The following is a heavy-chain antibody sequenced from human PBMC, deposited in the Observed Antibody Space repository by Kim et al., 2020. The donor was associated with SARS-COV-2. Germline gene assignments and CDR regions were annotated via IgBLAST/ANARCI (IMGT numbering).Heavy chain of an antibody. J-gene: IGHJ4*02. V-gene: IGHV3-23*01. Sequence: GGSLRLSCAASGFTFSGYGMSWVRQAPGKGLEWVSAVSDTSADRNYANSVKGRFTISRDNSKNTLYLQMNSLRDEDTAVYYCAKRLGPTTPNFDYWGQGTLVTVSS. CDR2: VSDTSADR. D-gene: IGHD1-26*01. CDR3: AKRLGPTTPNFDY. CDR1: GFTFSGYG.